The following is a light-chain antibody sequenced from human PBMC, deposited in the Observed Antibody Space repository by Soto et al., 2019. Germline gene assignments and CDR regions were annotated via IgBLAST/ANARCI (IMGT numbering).Light chain of an antibody. V-gene: IGKV3-20*01. J-gene: IGKJ5*01. Sequence: EIMLSQSPRTRSLSRGGGATLSCRASQSVSSSYLAWYQQKPGQAPRLLIYGASTRATGIPARFSGSGSGTDFTLTISSLESEDFAVYYCQQRGTFGQGTRLEIK. CDR1: QSVSSSY. CDR3: QQRGT. CDR2: GAS.